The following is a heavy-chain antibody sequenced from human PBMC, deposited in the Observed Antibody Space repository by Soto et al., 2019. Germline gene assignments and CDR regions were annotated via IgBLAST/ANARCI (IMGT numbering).Heavy chain of an antibody. CDR1: GYTLTELS. Sequence: ASVKVSCKVSGYTLTELSMHWVRQAPGKGLEWMGGFDPEDGETINAQKFTGRVTLTEDTSTDTAYMALSSLRSEDTAVYYCATNGYYDSSGRDYWGQGTLVTVSS. J-gene: IGHJ4*02. CDR2: FDPEDGET. CDR3: ATNGYYDSSGRDY. V-gene: IGHV1-24*01. D-gene: IGHD3-22*01.